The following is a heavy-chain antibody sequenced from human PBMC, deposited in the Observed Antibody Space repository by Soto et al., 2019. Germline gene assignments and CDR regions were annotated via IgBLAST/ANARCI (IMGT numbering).Heavy chain of an antibody. CDR2: ISYDGSSK. D-gene: IGHD6-19*01. CDR3: ARDAVAMDH. V-gene: IGHV3-30-3*01. CDR1: EFTISSYA. Sequence: QVQLVESGGGVVQPGRSLRLSCAASEFTISSYAMHWVRQAPGKGLEWVAVISYDGSSKYNTDSVKGPFTVSRDKSKNAVYLQMHSLTVEDTAVYYCARDAVAMDHWSQGTLVTVSS. J-gene: IGHJ4*02.